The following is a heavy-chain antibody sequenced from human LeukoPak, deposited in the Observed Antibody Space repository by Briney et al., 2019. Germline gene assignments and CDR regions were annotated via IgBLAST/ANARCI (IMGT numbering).Heavy chain of an antibody. CDR2: IYHSGST. J-gene: IGHJ5*02. CDR1: GGSISSSNW. Sequence: PGTLSLTCAVSGGSISSSNWWSWVRQPPGKGLEWIGEIYHSGSTNYNPSLKSRVTISVDKSKNQFSLKLSSVTAADTAVYYCARDGGSSRINSNWFDPWGQGTLVTVSS. V-gene: IGHV4-4*03. CDR3: ARDGGSSRINSNWFDP. D-gene: IGHD6-13*01.